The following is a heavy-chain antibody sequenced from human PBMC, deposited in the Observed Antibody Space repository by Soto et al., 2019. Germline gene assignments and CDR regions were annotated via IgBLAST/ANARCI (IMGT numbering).Heavy chain of an antibody. CDR2: ISAYNGNT. Sequence: ASVKVSCKASGYTFTSYGISLVRQAPGQGLEWMGWISAYNGNTNYAQKLQGRVTMTTDTSTSTAYMELRSLRSDDTAVYYCARYYDFWSGYPAPSSYYYGMDVWAKGPRSPSP. CDR1: GYTFTSYG. D-gene: IGHD3-3*01. CDR3: ARYYDFWSGYPAPSSYYYGMDV. V-gene: IGHV1-18*01. J-gene: IGHJ6*02.